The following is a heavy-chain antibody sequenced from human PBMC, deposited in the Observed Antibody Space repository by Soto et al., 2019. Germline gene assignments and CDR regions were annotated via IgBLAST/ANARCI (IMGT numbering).Heavy chain of an antibody. CDR2: ISYDGSNK. V-gene: IGHV3-30*03. Sequence: GGSLRLSCAASGFTFSSYGMHWVRQAPGKGLEWVAVISYDGSNKYYADSVKGRFTISRDNSKNTLYLQMNSLRAEDTAVYYCARSMTTVTSEYFQHWGQGTLVTVSS. CDR3: ARSMTTVTSEYFQH. D-gene: IGHD4-17*01. CDR1: GFTFSSYG. J-gene: IGHJ1*01.